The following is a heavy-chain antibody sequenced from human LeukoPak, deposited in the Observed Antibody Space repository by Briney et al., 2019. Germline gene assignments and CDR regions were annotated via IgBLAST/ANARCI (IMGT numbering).Heavy chain of an antibody. CDR3: TRHLELVWQRLVQGPSNAFDI. D-gene: IGHD6-13*01. V-gene: IGHV3-73*01. J-gene: IGHJ3*02. CDR1: GYSFTSYW. CDR2: VKTKANYYAT. Sequence: GESLKISCKGSGYSFTSYWIGWVRQMPGKGLEWVGRVKTKANYYATTYAASMEGRFTISRDDSKSTAYLQMNSLKSDDTAVYYCTRHLELVWQRLVQGPSNAFDIWGQGTMVTVSS.